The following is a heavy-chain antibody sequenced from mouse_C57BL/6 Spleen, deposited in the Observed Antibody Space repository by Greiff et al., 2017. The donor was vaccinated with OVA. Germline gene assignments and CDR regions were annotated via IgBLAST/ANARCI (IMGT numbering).Heavy chain of an antibody. CDR3: ARSITTVEYFDV. CDR1: GYSFTGYY. CDR2: INPSTGGT. Sequence: VQLQQSGPELVKPGASVKISCKASGYSFTGYYMNWVKQSPEKSLEWIGEINPSTGGTTYNQTFKAKATLTVDKSSSTAYMQLKSLTSEDSAVYYCARSITTVEYFDVWGTVTTVTVSS. V-gene: IGHV1-42*01. J-gene: IGHJ1*03. D-gene: IGHD1-1*01.